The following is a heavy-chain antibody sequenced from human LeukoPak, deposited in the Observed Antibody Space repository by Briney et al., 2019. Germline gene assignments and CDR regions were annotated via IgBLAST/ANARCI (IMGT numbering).Heavy chain of an antibody. D-gene: IGHD3-3*01. CDR2: ENQDGSEI. Sequence: GGSLRLSCVTSGFFFNSYWMSWVRQAPGKGLEWVANENQDGSEIYYVDSVKGRFIMSRDNTKNSFYLQMSSLRVEDTAVYYCARGVPYASWSGPHYSDYWGQGTLVTVSS. CDR3: ARGVPYASWSGPHYSDY. V-gene: IGHV3-7*01. CDR1: GFFFNSYW. J-gene: IGHJ4*02.